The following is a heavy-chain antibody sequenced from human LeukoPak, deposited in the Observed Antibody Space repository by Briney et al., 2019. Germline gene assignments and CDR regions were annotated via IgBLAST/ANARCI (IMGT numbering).Heavy chain of an antibody. CDR2: IIPIFGTA. D-gene: IGHD3-3*01. J-gene: IGHJ6*03. CDR3: ARGVTISGVVNLYYYYYMDV. CDR1: GGTFSSYA. V-gene: IGHV1-69*13. Sequence: SVKVSCKASGGTFSSYAISWVRQAPGQGLEWMGGIIPIFGTANYAQKFQGRVTITADESTSTAYMELSSLRSEDTAVYYCARGVTISGVVNLYYYYYMDVWGKGTTVTVSS.